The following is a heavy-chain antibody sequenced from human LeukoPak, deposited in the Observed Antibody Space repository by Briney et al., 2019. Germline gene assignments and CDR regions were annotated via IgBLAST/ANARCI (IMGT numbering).Heavy chain of an antibody. Sequence: SVKVSCKASGGTFSSYAISWVRQAPGQELEWMGRIIPIFGTANYAQKFQGRVTITTDESTSTAYMELSSLRSEDTAVYYCARMASSYSSSSYWGQGTLVTVSS. CDR1: GGTFSSYA. J-gene: IGHJ4*02. CDR3: ARMASSYSSSSY. D-gene: IGHD6-13*01. V-gene: IGHV1-69*05. CDR2: IIPIFGTA.